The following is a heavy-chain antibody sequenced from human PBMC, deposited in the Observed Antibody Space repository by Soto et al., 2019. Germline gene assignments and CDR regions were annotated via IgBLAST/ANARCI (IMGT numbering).Heavy chain of an antibody. V-gene: IGHV3-30*18. D-gene: IGHD1-20*01. Sequence: GGSLRLSCAASGFTFSSYGMHWVRQAPGKGLEWVAVISYDGSNKYYADSVKGRFTISRDNSKNTLYLQMNSLRAEDTAVYYCAKAGYDWNYVGYWGQGTLVTVSS. CDR1: GFTFSSYG. CDR3: AKAGYDWNYVGY. CDR2: ISYDGSNK. J-gene: IGHJ4*02.